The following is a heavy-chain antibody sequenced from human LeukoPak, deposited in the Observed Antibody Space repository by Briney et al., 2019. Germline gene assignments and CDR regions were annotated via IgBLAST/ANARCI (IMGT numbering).Heavy chain of an antibody. J-gene: IGHJ6*02. V-gene: IGHV3-74*01. CDR2: INSDGSST. CDR3: ARDYGRSRDYGMDV. Sequence: PGGSLRLSCAASGFTFSSYWMHWVRQAPGKGLVWVSRINSDGSSTNYADSVKGRFTISRDNAKNTLYLQMNSLRAEDTAVYFCARDYGRSRDYGMDVWGQGTTVTVSS. CDR1: GFTFSSYW. D-gene: IGHD3-10*01.